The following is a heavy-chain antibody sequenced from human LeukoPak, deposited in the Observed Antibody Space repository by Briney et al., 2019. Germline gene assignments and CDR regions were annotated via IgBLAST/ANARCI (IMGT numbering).Heavy chain of an antibody. CDR2: ISYSGST. CDR3: ATDGNFDL. V-gene: IGHV4-59*01. D-gene: IGHD1-26*01. Sequence: SETLSLTCTVSGVSISTYSWGWIRQPPGKGLEWIGYISYSGSTSYNPSLRSRVTISVDTSKNQFSLKLSSVTAADTAVYYCATDGNFDLWGRGTLVTVSS. CDR1: GVSISTYS. J-gene: IGHJ2*01.